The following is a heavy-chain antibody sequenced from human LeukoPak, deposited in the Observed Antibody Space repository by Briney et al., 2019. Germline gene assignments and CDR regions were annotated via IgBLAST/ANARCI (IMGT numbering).Heavy chain of an antibody. CDR2: IYYSGRT. CDR3: AREYGSSLNWFDP. Sequence: SESLSLTCTVSGGSISSSSYYWGWLRQPPGRGLEWIGNIYYSGRTNYNPSLKSRVTISVDTSKNQLSLKLSSVTAADTAVYYCAREYGSSLNWFDPWGQGTLVTVSS. V-gene: IGHV4-39*07. CDR1: GGSISSSSYY. D-gene: IGHD6-13*01. J-gene: IGHJ5*02.